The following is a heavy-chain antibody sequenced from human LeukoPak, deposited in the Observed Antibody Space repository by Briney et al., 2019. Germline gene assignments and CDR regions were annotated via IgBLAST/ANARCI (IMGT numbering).Heavy chain of an antibody. CDR3: ARDGDYGYYFDY. CDR2: ISSSSSYI. J-gene: IGHJ4*02. Sequence: GGSLRLSCAASGFTFSSYSMNWVRQAPGKGLEWVSSISSSSSYIYYADSVKGRFTISRDNAKNSLYLQMNSLRAEDTAVYYCARDGDYGYYFDYWGQGTLVTVSS. V-gene: IGHV3-21*01. D-gene: IGHD4-17*01. CDR1: GFTFSSYS.